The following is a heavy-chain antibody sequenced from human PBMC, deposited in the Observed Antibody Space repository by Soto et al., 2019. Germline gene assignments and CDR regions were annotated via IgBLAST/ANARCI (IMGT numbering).Heavy chain of an antibody. D-gene: IGHD2-21*02. CDR1: GFTFSSYA. CDR3: AKPPLAYCGGDCYLRNWFDP. Sequence: GGSLRLSCAASGFTFSSYAMSWVRQAPGKGLEWVSAISGSGGSTYYADSVKGRFTISRDNSKNTLYLQMNSLSAEDTAAYYCAKPPLAYCGGDCYLRNWFDPWGQGTLVTVSS. J-gene: IGHJ5*02. V-gene: IGHV3-23*01. CDR2: ISGSGGST.